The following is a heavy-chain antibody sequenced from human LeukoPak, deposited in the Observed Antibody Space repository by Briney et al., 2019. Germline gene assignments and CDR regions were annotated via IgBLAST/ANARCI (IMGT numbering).Heavy chain of an antibody. V-gene: IGHV3-33*01. CDR2: IWYDGSNK. CDR1: GFTFSSYG. D-gene: IGHD4-17*01. J-gene: IGHJ4*02. Sequence: GGSLRLSCAASGFTFSSYGMHWVRQAPGKGLEWVAVIWYDGSNKYYADSVKGRFTISRDNSKNTLYLQMNSLRAEDTAVYYCARGEHHGDHPRGVFDYWGQGTLVTVSS. CDR3: ARGEHHGDHPRGVFDY.